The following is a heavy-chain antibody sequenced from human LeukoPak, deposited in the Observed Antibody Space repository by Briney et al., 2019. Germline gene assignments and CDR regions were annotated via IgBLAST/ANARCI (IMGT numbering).Heavy chain of an antibody. CDR1: GGSFSGYY. CDR2: INHSGST. J-gene: IGHJ5*02. CDR3: AIQRVSGYAS. Sequence: SETLSLTCAVYGGSFSGYYWSWIRQPPGKGLEWIGEINHSGSTNYNPSLKSRVTISVDTSKNQFSLKLSSVTAADTAVYYCAIQRVSGYASWGQGTLVTVSS. V-gene: IGHV4-34*01. D-gene: IGHD5-12*01.